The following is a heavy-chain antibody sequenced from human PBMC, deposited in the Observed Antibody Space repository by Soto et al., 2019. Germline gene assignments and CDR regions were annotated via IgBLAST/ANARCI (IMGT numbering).Heavy chain of an antibody. V-gene: IGHV1-69*13. CDR2: IIPIFGTA. D-gene: IGHD6-19*01. Sequence: SVKVSCKASGGTFSSYAIRWVRQAPGQGLEWMGGIIPIFGTANYAQKFQGRVTITADESTSTAYMELSSLRSDDTAVYYCATRYSSGWSTFDPWGQGTQVTVSS. CDR3: ATRYSSGWSTFDP. J-gene: IGHJ5*02. CDR1: GGTFSSYA.